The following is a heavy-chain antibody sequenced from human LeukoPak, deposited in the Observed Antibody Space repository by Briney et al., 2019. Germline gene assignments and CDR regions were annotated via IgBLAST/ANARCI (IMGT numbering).Heavy chain of an antibody. V-gene: IGHV1-18*01. CDR3: ARNLGRWDAFDI. CDR2: ISANNGNT. J-gene: IGHJ3*02. D-gene: IGHD3-16*01. Sequence: ASVKVSCKASGYTFTTHGISWVRQAPEQGLEWMGWISANNGNTNFAQKLQGRVTMTTDTSTSTAYMELRSLRSDDTAVYYCARNLGRWDAFDIWGQGTMVTVSS. CDR1: GYTFTTHG.